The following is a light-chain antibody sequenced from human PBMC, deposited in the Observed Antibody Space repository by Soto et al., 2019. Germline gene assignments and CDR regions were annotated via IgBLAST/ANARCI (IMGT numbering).Light chain of an antibody. V-gene: IGLV2-8*01. CDR1: SSDVGGYNY. CDR3: SSYAGSNNLV. Sequence: QSALTQPRSVSGSPGQSVTISCTGISSDVGGYNYVSWYQQHPGKAPKLMIYEVSKRPSGVPDRFSGSKSGNTASLTVSGLQAEDETDYYCSSYAGSNNLVFGGGTKLTVL. CDR2: EVS. J-gene: IGLJ3*02.